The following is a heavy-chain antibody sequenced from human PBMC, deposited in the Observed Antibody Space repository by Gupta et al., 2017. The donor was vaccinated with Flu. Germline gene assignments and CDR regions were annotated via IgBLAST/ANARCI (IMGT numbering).Heavy chain of an antibody. J-gene: IGHJ4*02. D-gene: IGHD2-2*01. CDR2: IWYDGSNK. V-gene: IGHV3-33*01. CDR3: ARADCSTSCYLIDY. CDR1: AFTFSSAG. Sequence: QVQLVESAGCAVQPGRSLRLSRAASAFTFSSAGMHWVRQAPGKGLGWVAVIWYDGSNKYYADSVKGRFTISRDNSKNTLYLQMNSLRAEDTAVYYCARADCSTSCYLIDYWGQGTLVTVSS.